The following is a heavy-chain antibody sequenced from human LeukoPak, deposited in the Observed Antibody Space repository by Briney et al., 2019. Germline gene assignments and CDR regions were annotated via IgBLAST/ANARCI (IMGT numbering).Heavy chain of an antibody. J-gene: IGHJ1*01. Sequence: GGSLRLSCAASGFTFNYYGMHWVRQAPGKGLEWVAFIRYDGNDKYYAESVKGRFTISRDTSTLYLQMNSLRVEDTAVYYCAKDLMRDRWFGESWGRGTLVTVSS. CDR2: IRYDGNDK. D-gene: IGHD3-10*01. V-gene: IGHV3-30*02. CDR1: GFTFNYYG. CDR3: AKDLMRDRWFGES.